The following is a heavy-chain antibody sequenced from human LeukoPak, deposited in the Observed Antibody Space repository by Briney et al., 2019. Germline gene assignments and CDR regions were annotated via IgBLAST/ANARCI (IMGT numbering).Heavy chain of an antibody. V-gene: IGHV3-21*01. CDR1: GFTFSSYS. D-gene: IGHD2-2*01. CDR2: ISSSSSYI. J-gene: IGHJ6*02. Sequence: GGSLRLSCAASGFTFSSYSMNWVRQAPGKGLEWVSSISSSSSYIYYADSVKGRFTISRDSAKNSLYLQMNSLRAEDTAVYYCARSDMIPAAMMDVWGQGTTVTVSS. CDR3: ARSDMIPAAMMDV.